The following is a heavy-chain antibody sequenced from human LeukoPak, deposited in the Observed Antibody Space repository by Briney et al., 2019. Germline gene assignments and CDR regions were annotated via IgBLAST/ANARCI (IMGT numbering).Heavy chain of an antibody. J-gene: IGHJ4*02. CDR3: SRGLTAISFIDY. CDR1: RFTFSVYA. Sequence: GGSLRLSCAASRFTFSVYAMVWVPQAPGKGLVWVSVLSGSGGTSYYTDPVRGRITIYRDNSKNTLDLEMDSLRAEDTGLDYFSRGLTAISFIDYWGQGTLVTVSS. CDR2: LSGSGGTS. D-gene: IGHD2-21*02. V-gene: IGHV3-23*01.